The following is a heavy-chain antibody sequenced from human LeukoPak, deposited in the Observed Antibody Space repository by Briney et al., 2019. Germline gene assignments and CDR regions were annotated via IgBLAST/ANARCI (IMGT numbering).Heavy chain of an antibody. CDR2: IYYSGST. Sequence: ASETLSLTCTVSGVSISSYYWSWLRQPPGKGLEWLGYIYYSGSTNYNPSLKSRVTISVDTSKNQFSLKLSSVTAADTAVYYCARTPGGSSIQDAFDIWGQGTMVTVSS. V-gene: IGHV4-59*01. CDR3: ARTPGGSSIQDAFDI. J-gene: IGHJ3*02. CDR1: GVSISSYY. D-gene: IGHD2-2*01.